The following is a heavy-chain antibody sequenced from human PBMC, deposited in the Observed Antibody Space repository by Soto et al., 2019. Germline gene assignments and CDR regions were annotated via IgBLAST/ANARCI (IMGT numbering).Heavy chain of an antibody. CDR1: GGSFSGYY. V-gene: IGHV4-34*01. J-gene: IGHJ3*02. CDR3: ARGPLGQWFRRVAFDI. CDR2: INHSGST. Sequence: QVQLQQWGAGLLKPSETLFLTCAVYGGSFSGYYWSWIRQPPGKGLEWIGEINHSGSTNYNPSLKSRVTISVDTSKNQFSLKLSSVTAADTAVYYCARGPLGQWFRRVAFDIWGQGTMVTVSS. D-gene: IGHD2-8*01.